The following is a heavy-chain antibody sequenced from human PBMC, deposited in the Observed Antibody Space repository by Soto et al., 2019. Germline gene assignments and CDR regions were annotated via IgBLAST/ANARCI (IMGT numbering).Heavy chain of an antibody. CDR1: EGTFNSYA. D-gene: IGHD6-13*01. CDR3: ASVTSRWYPYSFDP. V-gene: IGHV1-69*01. J-gene: IGHJ5*02. Sequence: QAQVVQSGAEVRKPGSSVKLSCKASEGTFNSYAIAWVRQAPGQGLEWMGGIIPYYNTLNYAQKFQDRVTITADDSTNTVYMELSSLRSADTAVYFCASVTSRWYPYSFDPWSQGTVVSVSS. CDR2: IIPYYNTL.